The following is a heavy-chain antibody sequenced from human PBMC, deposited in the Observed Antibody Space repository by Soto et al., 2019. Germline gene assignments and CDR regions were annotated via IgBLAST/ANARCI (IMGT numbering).Heavy chain of an antibody. CDR3: ARRSSFGFDS. Sequence: SLTCTVSGGSVSSGSYYWNLIRQPPGKRLEWIGYISYSGITHYSPSLKSRVAIAVDTSKNHFSLKLSSVTAADTAVYYCARRSSFGFDSWGQGTLVTVSS. CDR2: ISYSGIT. CDR1: GGSVSSGSYY. J-gene: IGHJ4*02. D-gene: IGHD3-3*01. V-gene: IGHV4-61*03.